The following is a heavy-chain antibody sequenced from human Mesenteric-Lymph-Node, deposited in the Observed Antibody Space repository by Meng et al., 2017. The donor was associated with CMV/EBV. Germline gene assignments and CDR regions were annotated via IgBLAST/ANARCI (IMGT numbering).Heavy chain of an antibody. V-gene: IGHV4-34*01. CDR3: ARGSSYDILTGYFDY. CDR1: GGSFSGYY. J-gene: IGHJ4*02. Sequence: QGHLHQWGAGPLKPSETLSVTCAVYGGSFSGYYWNWIRQSPEKGLEWIGEINHSGSTTYNPSFTSRIIISVDTSTNQISLNMSSVTAADTAVYYCARGSSYDILTGYFDYWGQGALVTVSS. D-gene: IGHD3-9*01. CDR2: INHSGST.